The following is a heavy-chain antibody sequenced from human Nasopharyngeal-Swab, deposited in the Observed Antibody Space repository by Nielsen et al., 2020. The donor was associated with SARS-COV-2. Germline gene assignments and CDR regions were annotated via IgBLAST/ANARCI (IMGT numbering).Heavy chain of an antibody. Sequence: ASVKVSCKASGYTFTSYGISWVRQAPGQGLEWMGWISAYNGKTNYAQKLQGRVTMTTDTSTSTAYMELRSLRSDDTAVYYCARDQGYGELTYYYYYYGMDVWGQGTTVTVSS. CDR2: ISAYNGKT. CDR3: ARDQGYGELTYYYYYYGMDV. J-gene: IGHJ6*02. CDR1: GYTFTSYG. V-gene: IGHV1-18*04. D-gene: IGHD4-17*01.